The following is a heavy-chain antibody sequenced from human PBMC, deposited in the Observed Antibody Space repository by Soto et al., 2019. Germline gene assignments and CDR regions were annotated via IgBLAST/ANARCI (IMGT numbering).Heavy chain of an antibody. CDR1: GFNFSNFG. Sequence: PGGSLRLSCAASGFNFSNFGMHWVRQAPGKGLEWVAIIWYDGSNRYYVDSVKGRFTISRDNSEKTVYLQMNSLRAEDTAVYYCAAGEPHHFRGQGNVVTVYS. CDR2: IWYDGSNR. J-gene: IGHJ4*02. V-gene: IGHV3-33*01. CDR3: AAGEPHHF. D-gene: IGHD3-10*01.